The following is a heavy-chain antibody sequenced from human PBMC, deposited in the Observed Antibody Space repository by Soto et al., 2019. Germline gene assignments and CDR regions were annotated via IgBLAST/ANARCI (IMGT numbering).Heavy chain of an antibody. D-gene: IGHD3-10*01. Sequence: EVQLVESGGGLVQPGGSLRLSCAASGFTFSTYWMHWVRQAPGKGLVWVARIRPDGSGATYADSVKGRFTISRDNAKDTLYLQMNSLRAEDTAVYDCVRDRSLWFRDYWGQGTLVTVSS. CDR2: IRPDGSGA. CDR3: VRDRSLWFRDY. J-gene: IGHJ4*02. V-gene: IGHV3-74*01. CDR1: GFTFSTYW.